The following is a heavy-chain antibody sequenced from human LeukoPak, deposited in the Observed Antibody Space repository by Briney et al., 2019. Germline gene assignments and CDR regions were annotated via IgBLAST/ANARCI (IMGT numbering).Heavy chain of an antibody. Sequence: GESLQISCTTAGYSFTSHWIGWVRQMPGKGLEWMGIIYPGDSDTRYSPSFQGQVTISADKSIATAYLQWSSLKASDTAIYYCATGVWGYFDYWGQGILVTVSS. V-gene: IGHV5-51*01. CDR2: IYPGDSDT. J-gene: IGHJ4*02. D-gene: IGHD7-27*01. CDR3: ATGVWGYFDY. CDR1: GYSFTSHW.